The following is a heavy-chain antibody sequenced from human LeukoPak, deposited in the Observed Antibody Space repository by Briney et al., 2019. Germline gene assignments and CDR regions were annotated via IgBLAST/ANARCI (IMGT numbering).Heavy chain of an antibody. J-gene: IGHJ4*02. Sequence: GGSLRLSCAASGFTFSDYYMSWIRQAPGKGLEWVSYISSSGSTIYYADSVKGRFTISRDDAKNSLYLQMNSPRAEDTAVYYCAAHYGSGSYYSDYWGQGTLVTVSS. CDR2: ISSSGSTI. CDR3: AAHYGSGSYYSDY. V-gene: IGHV3-11*01. D-gene: IGHD3-10*01. CDR1: GFTFSDYY.